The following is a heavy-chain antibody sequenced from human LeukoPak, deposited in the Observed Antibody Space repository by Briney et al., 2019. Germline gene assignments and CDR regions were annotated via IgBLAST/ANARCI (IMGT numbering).Heavy chain of an antibody. CDR1: GLTFSRYS. CDR2: IINTGTAI. V-gene: IGHV3-48*02. CDR3: ARDVPNSSAGPFDI. Sequence: GGSLTLSCAASGLTFSRYSMNWVRQAPGKGLEWVSYIINTGTAIYYADSVKGRFTISRDNAKNSLYLEMNSLRDEDTAVYYCARDVPNSSAGPFDIWGQGTKVTVSS. J-gene: IGHJ3*02. D-gene: IGHD3-22*01.